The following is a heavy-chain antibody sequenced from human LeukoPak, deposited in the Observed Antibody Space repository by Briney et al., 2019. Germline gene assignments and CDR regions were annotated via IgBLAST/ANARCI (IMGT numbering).Heavy chain of an antibody. J-gene: IGHJ4*02. Sequence: GGSLRLSCAASGFTLTKYGMHWVRQAPAKGLEWVAVLWAHGRSEYYADSVKGRFSISRDTSRSTVHLQMNSLRAEDTAVYYCARDDDTSSHYSLFQYWGQGTRVTVSS. CDR1: GFTLTKYG. CDR3: ARDDDTSSHYSLFQY. V-gene: IGHV3-33*01. CDR2: LWAHGRSE. D-gene: IGHD3-22*01.